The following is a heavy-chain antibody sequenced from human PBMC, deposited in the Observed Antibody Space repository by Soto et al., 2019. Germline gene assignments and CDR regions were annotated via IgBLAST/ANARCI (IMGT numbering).Heavy chain of an antibody. D-gene: IGHD3-9*01. CDR2: ISGYDGRS. Sequence: EVQLLESGGGLVHPGGSLRLSCAASGFTFSSSAMSWVRQAPGKGLEWVSGISGYDGRSYYADSVKGRFTSSRDNSKNTLFLQKNSLRAEDTAVYYCAKEGYDILTGKYWGQGTLVTVSS. J-gene: IGHJ4*02. V-gene: IGHV3-23*01. CDR3: AKEGYDILTGKY. CDR1: GFTFSSSA.